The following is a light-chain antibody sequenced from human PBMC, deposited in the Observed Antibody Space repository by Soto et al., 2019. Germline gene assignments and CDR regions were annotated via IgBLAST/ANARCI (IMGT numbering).Light chain of an antibody. CDR3: QQYYSFPHT. CDR2: AAS. J-gene: IGKJ4*01. Sequence: EIVMTQSPATLSVSPGDRAALSCRASQSINNNLAWYQQKPGQAPRLLIYAASTRATCIPARFSGSGSGTEFTLTISSLQSEDFATYYCQQYYSFPHTFGGGTKVEIK. V-gene: IGKV3-15*01. CDR1: QSINNN.